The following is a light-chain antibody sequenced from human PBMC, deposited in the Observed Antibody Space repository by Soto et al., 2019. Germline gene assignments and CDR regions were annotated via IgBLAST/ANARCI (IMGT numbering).Light chain of an antibody. CDR2: EAT. CDR3: SSYTSAFTLV. CDR1: SSDVGFHNY. Sequence: QSALTQPASVSGSPGQSITISCTGSSSDVGFHNYVAWYQQRPGEVPKLIISEATNRPSGVSGRFSGSKSGNTASLTVAGLQAEDEGHYYCSSYTSAFTLVFGGGTKVTVL. J-gene: IGLJ2*01. V-gene: IGLV2-14*01.